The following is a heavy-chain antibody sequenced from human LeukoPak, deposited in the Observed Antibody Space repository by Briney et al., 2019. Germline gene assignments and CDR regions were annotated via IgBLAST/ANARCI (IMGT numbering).Heavy chain of an antibody. CDR1: GFTFSSYW. CDR3: AKDPYYDFWSGYYSYFDY. D-gene: IGHD3-3*01. CDR2: IKQDGSEK. V-gene: IGHV3-7*03. J-gene: IGHJ4*02. Sequence: GGSLRLSCAASGFTFSSYWMSWVRQAPGKGLEWVANIKQDGSEKYYVDSVKGRFTISRDNAKNSLYLQMNSLRAEDTAVYYCAKDPYYDFWSGYYSYFDYWGQGTLVTVSS.